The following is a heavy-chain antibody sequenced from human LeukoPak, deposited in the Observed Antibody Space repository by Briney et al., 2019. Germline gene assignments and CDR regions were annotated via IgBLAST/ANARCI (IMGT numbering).Heavy chain of an antibody. Sequence: SETLSLTCAVSGVSISPYYWAWIRQPPGKGLEWIGYIHTSGSNNQYPSLKSRVTISVDKSKNHFSLRLTSVTAADTAVYYCARLSAAVHLGAFDLWGQGTMVTVSS. J-gene: IGHJ3*01. CDR1: GVSISPYY. D-gene: IGHD3-3*01. CDR2: IHTSGSN. V-gene: IGHV4-4*09. CDR3: ARLSAAVHLGAFDL.